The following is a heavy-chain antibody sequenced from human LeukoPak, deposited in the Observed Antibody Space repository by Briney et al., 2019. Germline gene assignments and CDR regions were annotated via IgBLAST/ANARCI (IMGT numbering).Heavy chain of an antibody. J-gene: IGHJ4*02. D-gene: IGHD1-26*01. CDR2: IYYSGST. Sequence: SETLSLTCTVSGGSISSSSYYWGWIRQPPGKGPEWIGSIYYSGSTYYNPSLKGRVTISVDTSKNQFSLKLSSVIAADTAVYYCAKGGVGAVDYWGQGTLVTVSS. V-gene: IGHV4-39*07. CDR3: AKGGVGAVDY. CDR1: GGSISSSSYY.